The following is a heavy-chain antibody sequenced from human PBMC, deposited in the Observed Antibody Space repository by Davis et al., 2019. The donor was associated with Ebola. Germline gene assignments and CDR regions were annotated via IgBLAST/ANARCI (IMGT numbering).Heavy chain of an antibody. CDR2: IHHSGST. J-gene: IGHJ3*02. V-gene: IGHV4-4*02. Sequence: MPSETLSLTCTVSGGSISSGDYYWNWVRQPPGKGLEWIGEIHHSGSTNYNPSLKSRVTMFLDKSLNQFSLKMSSVTAADTAVYYCARVLFSVWNYEALDIWGQGTTVTVSS. D-gene: IGHD1-7*01. CDR1: GGSISSGDYY. CDR3: ARVLFSVWNYEALDI.